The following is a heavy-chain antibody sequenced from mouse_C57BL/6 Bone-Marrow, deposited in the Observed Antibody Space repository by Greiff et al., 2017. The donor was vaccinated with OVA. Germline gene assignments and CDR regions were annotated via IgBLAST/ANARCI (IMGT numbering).Heavy chain of an antibody. Sequence: EVQLVASGGGLVQPGGSLKLSCAASGFTFSDFYMYWIRQTPEKRLEWVAYISNGGGSTYYPDTVKGRFTISRDNAKNTLYLQMSRLKSEDTAMYYCARLDAMDYWGQGTSVTVSS. CDR3: ARLDAMDY. CDR2: ISNGGGST. J-gene: IGHJ4*01. CDR1: GFTFSDFY. V-gene: IGHV5-12*01.